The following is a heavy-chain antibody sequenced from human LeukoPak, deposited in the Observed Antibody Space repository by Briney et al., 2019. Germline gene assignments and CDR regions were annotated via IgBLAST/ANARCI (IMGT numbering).Heavy chain of an antibody. V-gene: IGHV4-4*02. CDR3: ARKGYGHYHYYYYYMDV. CDR1: SGSISSSNW. CDR2: IYHSGST. D-gene: IGHD5-18*01. Sequence: SETLSLTCAVSSGSISSSNWWSWVRQPPGKGLEWTGEIYHSGSTNYNPSLKSRVTISVDKSKNQFSLKLSSVTAADTAVYYCARKGYGHYHYYYYYMDVWGKGTTVTVSS. J-gene: IGHJ6*03.